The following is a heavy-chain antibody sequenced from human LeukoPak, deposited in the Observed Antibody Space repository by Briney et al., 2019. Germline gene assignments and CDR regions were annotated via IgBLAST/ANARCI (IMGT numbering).Heavy chain of an antibody. D-gene: IGHD5-18*01. V-gene: IGHV3-30*18. J-gene: IGHJ6*02. Sequence: GGSLRLSCVASGFTFSSYGMHWVRQAPGKGLEWVAVISYDGSNKYYADSVKGRFTISRDNSKNTLYLQMNSLRAEDTAVYYCAKGRGYSYGSNGMDVWGQGTTVTVSS. CDR2: ISYDGSNK. CDR3: AKGRGYSYGSNGMDV. CDR1: GFTFSSYG.